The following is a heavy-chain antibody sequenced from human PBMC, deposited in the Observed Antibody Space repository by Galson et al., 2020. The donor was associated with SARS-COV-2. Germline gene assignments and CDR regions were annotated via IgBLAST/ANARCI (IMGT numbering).Heavy chain of an antibody. CDR3: ARRYACVLPPHWYFGL. J-gene: IGHJ2*01. V-gene: IGHV4-30-2*01. CDR1: GSSISSGGYS. CDR2: ISQTGAT. Sequence: SETLSLTCAVSGSSISSGGYSWTWIRQPPGKALEWIAYISQTGATHYNPSLKSRLTISVDRSKNQLSLDLSSVTVADSAVYYCARRYACVLPPHWYFGLWGPGTLVTVSS. D-gene: IGHD3-9*01.